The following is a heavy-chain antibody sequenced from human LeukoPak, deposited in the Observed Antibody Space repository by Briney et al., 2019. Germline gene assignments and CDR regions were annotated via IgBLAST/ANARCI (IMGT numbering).Heavy chain of an antibody. Sequence: HPGGSLRLSCAASGFTFSGSEMNWVRQAPGKGLEWVSCISTTGSTIYYADSVKGRFTISRDNAKNSLYLQMSSLRAEDTAVYYCARGDDYGDNSFDYWGQGTLVTVSS. J-gene: IGHJ4*02. D-gene: IGHD4-17*01. V-gene: IGHV3-48*03. CDR2: ISTTGSTI. CDR1: GFTFSGSE. CDR3: ARGDDYGDNSFDY.